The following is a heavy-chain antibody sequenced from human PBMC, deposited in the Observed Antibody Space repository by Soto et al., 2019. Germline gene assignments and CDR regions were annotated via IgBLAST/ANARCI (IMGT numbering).Heavy chain of an antibody. CDR2: IYYSGST. CDR1: GGSISSYY. J-gene: IGHJ4*02. D-gene: IGHD3-10*01. V-gene: IGHV4-59*08. CDR3: ARSPVGGGLIDY. Sequence: SETLSLTCTVSGGSISSYYWSWIRQPPGKGLEWIGYIYYSGSTNYNPSLKSRVTISVDTSKNQFSLKLSSVTAADTAVYYCARSPVGGGLIDYWGQGTLVTVSS.